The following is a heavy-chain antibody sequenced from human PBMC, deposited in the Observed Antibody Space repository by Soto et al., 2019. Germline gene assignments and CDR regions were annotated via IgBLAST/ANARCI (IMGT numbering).Heavy chain of an antibody. J-gene: IGHJ4*02. CDR2: IYPGDSDT. CDR3: AATTYYDILTGYYSPPYY. Sequence: PGESLKISCKGTGYSFTSYWIGWVRQMPGKGLEWMGIIYPGDSDTRYSPSFQGQVTISADKSISTAYLQWSSLKASDTAMYYCAATTYYDILTGYYSPPYYWGQGTLVTVSS. V-gene: IGHV5-51*01. D-gene: IGHD3-9*01. CDR1: GYSFTSYW.